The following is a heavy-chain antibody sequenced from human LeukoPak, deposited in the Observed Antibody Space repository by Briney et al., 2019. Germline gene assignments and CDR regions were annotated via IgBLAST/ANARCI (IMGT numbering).Heavy chain of an antibody. CDR1: GGTFSSYA. Sequence: SVKVSCKASGGTFSSYAVSWVRQAPGQGLEWMGGIIPIFGTANYAQKFQGRVTITTDESTSTAYMELSSLRSEDTAVYYCARDARYSSTNYYYYYMDVWGKGTTVTVSS. V-gene: IGHV1-69*05. CDR2: IIPIFGTA. J-gene: IGHJ6*03. D-gene: IGHD6-13*01. CDR3: ARDARYSSTNYYYYYMDV.